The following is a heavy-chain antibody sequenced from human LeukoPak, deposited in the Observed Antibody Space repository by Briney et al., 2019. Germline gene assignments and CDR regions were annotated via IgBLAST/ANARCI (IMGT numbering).Heavy chain of an antibody. CDR1: GFTFSSYA. CDR3: ARTDSNYNWFDP. CDR2: ISYDGSNK. V-gene: IGHV3-30-3*01. J-gene: IGHJ5*02. Sequence: GGSLRLSCAASGFTFSSYAMHWVRQAPGKGLEWVAVISYDGSNKYYADSVKGRFTISRDNSKDTLYLQMNSLRAEDTAVYYCARTDSNYNWFDPWGQGTLVTFSS. D-gene: IGHD4-11*01.